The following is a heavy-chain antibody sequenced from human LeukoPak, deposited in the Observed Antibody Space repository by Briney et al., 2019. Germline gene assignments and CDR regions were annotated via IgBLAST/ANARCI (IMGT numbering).Heavy chain of an antibody. V-gene: IGHV3-66*01. CDR3: AREGVNYYDSSGYYAVS. CDR2: IYSGGST. J-gene: IGHJ5*02. CDR1: GFTVSSNY. Sequence: PGGSLRLSCAASGFTVSSNYMSWVRQAPGKGLEWVSVIYSGGSTYYADSVKGRFTISRDSSQNTVYLQMNSLRAEDTAVYYCAREGVNYYDSSGYYAVSWGQGTLVTVSS. D-gene: IGHD3-22*01.